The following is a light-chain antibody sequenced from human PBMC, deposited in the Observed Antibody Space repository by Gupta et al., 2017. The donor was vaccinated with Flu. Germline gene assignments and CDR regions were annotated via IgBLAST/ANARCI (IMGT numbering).Light chain of an antibody. CDR3: QKFNSAPLT. V-gene: IGKV1-27*01. Sequence: DIQMTQYLPPLSASVGDRVTITCRASQGISNYLAWYQQKPGKVPKLLIYAASTLQSGVPSRFSGSGSGTDFTLTISSLQPEDVATYYCQKFNSAPLTFGQGTKVEIK. CDR1: QGISNY. CDR2: AAS. J-gene: IGKJ1*01.